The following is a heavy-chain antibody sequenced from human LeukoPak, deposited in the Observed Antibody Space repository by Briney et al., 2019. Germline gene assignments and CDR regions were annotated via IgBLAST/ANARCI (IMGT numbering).Heavy chain of an antibody. D-gene: IGHD3-10*01. J-gene: IGHJ6*02. CDR2: ISGSGGST. Sequence: GGSLRLSCAASGFTFSSYAMSWVRQAPGKGLEWVSAISGSGGSTYYADSVKGRLTISRDNAKNSLYLQMNSLRAEDTAVYYCARDPLTMVRGVNYYGMDVWGQGTTVTVSS. CDR3: ARDPLTMVRGVNYYGMDV. V-gene: IGHV3-23*01. CDR1: GFTFSSYA.